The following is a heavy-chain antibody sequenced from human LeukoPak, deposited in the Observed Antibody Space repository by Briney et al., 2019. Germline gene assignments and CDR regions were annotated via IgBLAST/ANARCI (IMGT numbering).Heavy chain of an antibody. D-gene: IGHD6-13*01. CDR3: AGDRGIAAADTFDP. V-gene: IGHV1-18*01. J-gene: IGHJ5*02. Sequence: ASVKVSCKASGYTFTNYGFSWVRQAPGQGLEWMGWISPDNGDTNYAQKFQGRVTMTTDTSTRTAYMELRSLRSDDTAVYYCAGDRGIAAADTFDPWGQGTLVIVSS. CDR2: ISPDNGDT. CDR1: GYTFTNYG.